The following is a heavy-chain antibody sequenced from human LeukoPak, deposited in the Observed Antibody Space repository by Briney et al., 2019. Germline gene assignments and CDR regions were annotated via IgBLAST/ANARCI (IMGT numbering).Heavy chain of an antibody. J-gene: IGHJ6*03. CDR1: GYTFTSYD. Sequence: ASVKVSCKASGYTFTSYDINWVRQATGQGLEWMGWMNPNSGNTGYAQKFQGRVTITRNTSISTAYMELSSLRSEDTAVYYCARVRGPLYSSSWYFNYYYYMDVWGKGTTVTVSS. CDR2: MNPNSGNT. D-gene: IGHD6-13*01. V-gene: IGHV1-8*03. CDR3: ARVRGPLYSSSWYFNYYYYMDV.